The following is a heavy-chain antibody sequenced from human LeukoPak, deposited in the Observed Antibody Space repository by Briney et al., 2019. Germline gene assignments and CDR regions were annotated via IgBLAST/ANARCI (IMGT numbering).Heavy chain of an antibody. CDR2: ISLYNGNT. D-gene: IGHD3-10*02. CDR3: APMLLGRYDI. J-gene: IGHJ3*02. CDR1: GYTFSSHG. Sequence: ASVKVSCKASGYTFSSHGISWVRQAPGQGLEWMGWISLYNGNTNYAQKFQGRVTMTTDTSTSTAYMELRSLRSDDTAVYYCAPMLLGRYDIWGQGTMVTVSS. V-gene: IGHV1-18*01.